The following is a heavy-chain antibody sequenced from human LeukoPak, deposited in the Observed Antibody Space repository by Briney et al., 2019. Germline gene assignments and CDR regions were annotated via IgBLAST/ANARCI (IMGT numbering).Heavy chain of an antibody. D-gene: IGHD5-18*01. J-gene: IGHJ4*02. CDR3: ARGSLYSYGYGLFDY. V-gene: IGHV4-59*01. Sequence: PSETLSLTCTVSGGSICSCYWSWIRQPPGKGLEWIGYIYYSGSTNYNPSLKSRVTISVDTSKNQFSLKLSSVTAADTAVYYCARGSLYSYGYGLFDYWGQGTLVTVSS. CDR1: GGSICSCY. CDR2: IYYSGST.